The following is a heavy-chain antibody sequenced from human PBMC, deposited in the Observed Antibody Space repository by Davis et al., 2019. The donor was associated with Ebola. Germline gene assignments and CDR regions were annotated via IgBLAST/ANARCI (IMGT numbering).Heavy chain of an antibody. CDR1: GLTFTRYG. Sequence: SLRLSCHASGLTFTRYGMHWVRQAPGSGLEWVAVMSYDGTKEYYRDSVKGRFTITRDNPKSTLYLQMNSLRVEDTAVYYCARAVGPAQSAYYDYWGQGTLVTVSS. CDR2: MSYDGTKE. J-gene: IGHJ4*02. D-gene: IGHD1-26*01. V-gene: IGHV3-30*03. CDR3: ARAVGPAQSAYYDY.